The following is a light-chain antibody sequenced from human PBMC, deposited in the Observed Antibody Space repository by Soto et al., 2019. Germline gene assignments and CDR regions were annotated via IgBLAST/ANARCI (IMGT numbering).Light chain of an antibody. V-gene: IGKV3-15*01. CDR1: QSVFSS. CDR3: QPYHNWPA. CDR2: GAA. J-gene: IGKJ1*01. Sequence: ETVMTQSPATLSVSPGERATLSCRASQSVFSSLAWYQHKPGQAPRLLIYGAATRATGIPARFSGSGSGTDFTLTIIFQQSDDIAVYYCQPYHNWPAFGQGTK.